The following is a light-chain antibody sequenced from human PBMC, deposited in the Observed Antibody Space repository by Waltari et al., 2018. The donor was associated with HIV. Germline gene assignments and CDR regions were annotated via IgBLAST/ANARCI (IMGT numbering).Light chain of an antibody. Sequence: QSLLTQPPSASGTPGQRVTISCSGSSSNIGSNYVYWYHQLPGTAPNLLIYRNNQRPSGVPDRFSGSKSGTSASLAISGLRSEDEADYYCAVWDDSLSVVFGGGTKLTVL. V-gene: IGLV1-47*01. J-gene: IGLJ2*01. CDR1: SSNIGSNY. CDR3: AVWDDSLSVV. CDR2: RNN.